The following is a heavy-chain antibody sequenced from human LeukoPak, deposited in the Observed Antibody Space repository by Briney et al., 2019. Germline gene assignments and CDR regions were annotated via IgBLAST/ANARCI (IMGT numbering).Heavy chain of an antibody. CDR2: ISGSGGST. J-gene: IGHJ4*02. Sequence: HPGGSLRLSCAASGFTFSSCATSWVRQAPGKGLEWVSAISGSGGSTYYADSVKGRFTISRDNSKNTLYLQMNSLRAEDTAVYYCAKDHSGWYGDFDYWGQGTLVTVSS. D-gene: IGHD6-19*01. CDR1: GFTFSSCA. CDR3: AKDHSGWYGDFDY. V-gene: IGHV3-23*01.